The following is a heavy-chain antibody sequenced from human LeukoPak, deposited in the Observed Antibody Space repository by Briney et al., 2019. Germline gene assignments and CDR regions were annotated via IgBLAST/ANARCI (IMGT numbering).Heavy chain of an antibody. Sequence: SETLSLTCAVYGGSFSGYYWRWIRQPPGKGLEWIGEINHSRSNNYNPSQKSRVTIPVHTSKKQFSLKLSSVTAADTAVYYCARGLGYWRSSSCYGGDYFDYWGQGTLVTVSS. J-gene: IGHJ4*02. CDR2: INHSRSN. V-gene: IGHV4-34*01. CDR3: ARGLGYWRSSSCYGGDYFDY. D-gene: IGHD2-2*01. CDR1: GGSFSGYY.